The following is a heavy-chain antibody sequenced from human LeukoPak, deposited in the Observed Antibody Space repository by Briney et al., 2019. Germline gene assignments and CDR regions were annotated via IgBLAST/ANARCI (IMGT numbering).Heavy chain of an antibody. D-gene: IGHD3-22*01. CDR3: ARDSQGGYYDSSPWAFDI. J-gene: IGHJ3*02. Sequence: TSQTLSLTCTVSGGSISSGGYYWSWIRQHPGKSLEGIGYIYYSGSPYYNPSLKSRLTISVDTCKNQFSLKLSSVTAADTAVYYCARDSQGGYYDSSPWAFDIWGQGTMVTVSS. CDR2: IYYSGSP. V-gene: IGHV4-31*03. CDR1: GGSISSGGYY.